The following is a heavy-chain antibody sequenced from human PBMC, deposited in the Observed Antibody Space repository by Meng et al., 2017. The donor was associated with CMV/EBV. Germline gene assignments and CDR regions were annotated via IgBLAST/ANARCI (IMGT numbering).Heavy chain of an antibody. CDR2: INPSGGST. J-gene: IGHJ5*02. CDR1: GYTFTSYY. D-gene: IGHD4-23*01. CDR3: ANAVVRYNGFDP. V-gene: IGHV1-46*01. Sequence: ASVKVSCKASGYTFTSYYMHWVRQAPGQGLEWMGIINPSGGSTSYAQKFQGRVTMTRDTSTSTVYMELSSLRSEDTAVYYCANAVVRYNGFDPWGQGTLVTVSS.